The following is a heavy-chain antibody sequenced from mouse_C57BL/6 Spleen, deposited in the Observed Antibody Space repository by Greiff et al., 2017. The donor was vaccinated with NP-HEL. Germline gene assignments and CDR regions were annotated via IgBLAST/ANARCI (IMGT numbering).Heavy chain of an antibody. CDR2: IDPENGDT. D-gene: IGHD1-1*01. V-gene: IGHV14-4*01. CDR3: TTYRSDYGSREDY. Sequence: EVQLQQSGAELVRPGASVKLSCTASGFNIKDDYMHWVKQRPEQGLEWIGWIDPENGDTEYASKFQGKATITADTSSNTAYLQLSSLTSEDTAVYYCTTYRSDYGSREDYWGQGTTLTVSS. J-gene: IGHJ2*01. CDR1: GFNIKDDY.